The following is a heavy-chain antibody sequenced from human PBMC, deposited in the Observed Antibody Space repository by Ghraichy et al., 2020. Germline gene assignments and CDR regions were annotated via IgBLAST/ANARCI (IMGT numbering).Heavy chain of an antibody. D-gene: IGHD3-3*01. Sequence: SETLSLTCTVSGGSISSYYWSWIRQPPGKGLDWIGYIYYSGSTNYNPSLKSRVTISVDTSKNQFSLKLSSVTAADTAVYYCARGGSVNDFWSALDAFDIWGQGTMVTVSS. CDR2: IYYSGST. J-gene: IGHJ3*02. CDR1: GGSISSYY. V-gene: IGHV4-59*01. CDR3: ARGGSVNDFWSALDAFDI.